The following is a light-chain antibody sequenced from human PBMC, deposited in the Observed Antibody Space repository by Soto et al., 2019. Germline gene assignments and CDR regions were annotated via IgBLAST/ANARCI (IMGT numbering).Light chain of an antibody. CDR2: EES. CDR1: QGIGTY. Sequence: IQLTQSPYSLSATVGDRVTVTCLASQGIGTYLVWYQQKSGKAPTVLIYEESTLHSGVPSRFSGRKSGTQFTLTIDSLQPEDFATYYCQQVKTYPRTFGGGTKVDIK. CDR3: QQVKTYPRT. V-gene: IGKV1-9*01. J-gene: IGKJ4*01.